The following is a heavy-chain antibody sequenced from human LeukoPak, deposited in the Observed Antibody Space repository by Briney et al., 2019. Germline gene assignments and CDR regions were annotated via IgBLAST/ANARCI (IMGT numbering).Heavy chain of an antibody. J-gene: IGHJ3*02. CDR1: GVTFSSYV. V-gene: IGHV3-23*01. CDR3: VQEGPRGLAFDI. Sequence: GGSLRLSREASGVTFSSYVMSWVRQAPGKGPEWVSGISGSGGGTYYADSVKGRFAISRDNSKNTLYLQMNSLRAEDTAVYYCVQEGPRGLAFDIWGQGTKVTVSS. CDR2: ISGSGGGT.